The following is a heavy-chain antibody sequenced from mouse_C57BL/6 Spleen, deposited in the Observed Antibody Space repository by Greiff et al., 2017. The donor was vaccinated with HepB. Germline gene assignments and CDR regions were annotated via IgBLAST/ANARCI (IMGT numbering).Heavy chain of an antibody. CDR2: IYPRDGST. Sequence: QVQLQQSGPELVKPGASVKLSCKASGYTFTSYDINWVKQRPGQGLEWIGWIYPRDGSTKYNEKFKGKATLTVDTSSSTAYMELHSLTSEDSAVYFCARGVGGSGYPRAMDYWGQGTSVTVSS. CDR3: ARGVGGSGYPRAMDY. CDR1: GYTFTSYD. D-gene: IGHD3-2*02. J-gene: IGHJ4*01. V-gene: IGHV1-85*01.